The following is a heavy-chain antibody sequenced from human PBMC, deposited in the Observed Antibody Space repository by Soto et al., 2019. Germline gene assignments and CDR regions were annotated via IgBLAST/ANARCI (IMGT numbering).Heavy chain of an antibody. V-gene: IGHV3-43*01. CDR2: ISWDGGST. Sequence: PGGSLRLSCAASGFTFDDYTMHWVRQAPGKGLEGVSLISWDGGSTYYAHSVKGRFTISRDNSKNSLYLQINSLRTEDTALYYCAKGAQYYDFWSGKNSYGMDVWGQGTTVTVSS. CDR1: GFTFDDYT. CDR3: AKGAQYYDFWSGKNSYGMDV. D-gene: IGHD3-3*01. J-gene: IGHJ6*02.